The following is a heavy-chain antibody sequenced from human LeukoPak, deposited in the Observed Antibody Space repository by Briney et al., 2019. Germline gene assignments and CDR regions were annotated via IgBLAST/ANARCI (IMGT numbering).Heavy chain of an antibody. CDR1: GGSISTSTYY. CDR2: IYYSGNT. D-gene: IGHD1-26*01. J-gene: IGHJ6*02. Sequence: SETLSLTCTVSGGSISTSTYYWGWIRQPPGKGLEWIGNIYYSGNTYYNPSLKSRVTISVDRSKNQFSLKLSSVTAADTAVYYCARLIRATNGMDVWGQGTTVTVSS. V-gene: IGHV4-39*07. CDR3: ARLIRATNGMDV.